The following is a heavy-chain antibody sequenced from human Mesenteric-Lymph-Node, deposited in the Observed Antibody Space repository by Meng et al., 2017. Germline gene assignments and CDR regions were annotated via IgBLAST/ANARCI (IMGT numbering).Heavy chain of an antibody. V-gene: IGHV3-7*01. Sequence: LTGAASGFTFSSYWMSWVRQAPGKGLEWVANIKQDGSEKYYVDSVKGRFTISRDNAKNSLYLQMNSLRAEDTAVYYCARERQGEYYDFWSGYYSKYYFDYWGQGTLVTVSS. CDR2: IKQDGSEK. D-gene: IGHD3-3*01. CDR1: GFTFSSYW. CDR3: ARERQGEYYDFWSGYYSKYYFDY. J-gene: IGHJ4*02.